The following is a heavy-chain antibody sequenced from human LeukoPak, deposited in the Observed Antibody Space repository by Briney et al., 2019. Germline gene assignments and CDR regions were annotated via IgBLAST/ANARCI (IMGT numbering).Heavy chain of an antibody. Sequence: TGGSLRLSCAASGFTFSRYAMSWVRQAPGKGLEWVCGTSSSGESPYYADSVKGRFTISRDNSKNTLYLEINSLRAEDTAVYYCAKKSRDGYNPFDYLGQGTLVTVSS. D-gene: IGHD5-24*01. V-gene: IGHV3-23*01. CDR3: AKKSRDGYNPFDY. J-gene: IGHJ4*02. CDR1: GFTFSRYA. CDR2: TSSSGESP.